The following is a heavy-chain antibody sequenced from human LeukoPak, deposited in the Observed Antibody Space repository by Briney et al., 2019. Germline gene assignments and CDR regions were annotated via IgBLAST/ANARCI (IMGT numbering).Heavy chain of an antibody. CDR2: IRSGGATT. J-gene: IGHJ4*02. Sequence: PGGSLRLSCVASGFTFSSYGMTWVRQAPGKGLEWVSAIRSGGATTFYADSVKGRFTISRDNSKNRLFLQMSSLRAEDTAIYYCAKTRGHSYGRPIDSWGQGTLVTVSS. V-gene: IGHV3-23*01. D-gene: IGHD5-18*01. CDR1: GFTFSSYG. CDR3: AKTRGHSYGRPIDS.